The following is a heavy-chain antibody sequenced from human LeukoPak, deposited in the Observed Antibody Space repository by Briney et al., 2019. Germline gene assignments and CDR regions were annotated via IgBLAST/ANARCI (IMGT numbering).Heavy chain of an antibody. Sequence: SETLSLTCTVSGGSISSYYWSWIRQPPGKGLEWIGYIYYSGSTNYNPSLKSRVTISVDTSKNQFSLNLSSVTAAHTAVYYCARGYSSGWYVGYWGQGTLVTVSS. J-gene: IGHJ4*02. V-gene: IGHV4-59*12. D-gene: IGHD6-19*01. CDR2: IYYSGST. CDR1: GGSISSYY. CDR3: ARGYSSGWYVGY.